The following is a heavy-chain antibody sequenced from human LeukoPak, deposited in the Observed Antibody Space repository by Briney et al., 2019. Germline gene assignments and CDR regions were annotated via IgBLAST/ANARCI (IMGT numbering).Heavy chain of an antibody. D-gene: IGHD1-14*01. V-gene: IGHV7-4-1*02. CDR3: ARDRTLFDY. J-gene: IGHJ4*02. CDR2: INTNTGNP. CDR1: GYTFTSYG. Sequence: GASVKVSCKASGYTFTSYGISWVRQAPGQGLEWTGWINTNTGNPAYAQGFTGRFVFSLDTSVSTAYLRISSLKTEDTAVYYCARDRTLFDYWGQGTLVTVSS.